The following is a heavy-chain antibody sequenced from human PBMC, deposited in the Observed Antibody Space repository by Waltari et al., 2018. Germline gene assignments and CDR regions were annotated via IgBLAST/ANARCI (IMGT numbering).Heavy chain of an antibody. J-gene: IGHJ3*02. Sequence: QVQLQQWGAGLLKPSETLSLTFAVYGRSFSGYYWTWIRQPPGKGLEWIGEINHSGSTNYNPSLKSRVTISVDTSKNQFSLKLSSVTAADTAVYYCARGLKRWLQSGDAFDIWGQGTMVTVSS. V-gene: IGHV4-34*01. CDR2: INHSGST. CDR1: GRSFSGYY. D-gene: IGHD5-12*01. CDR3: ARGLKRWLQSGDAFDI.